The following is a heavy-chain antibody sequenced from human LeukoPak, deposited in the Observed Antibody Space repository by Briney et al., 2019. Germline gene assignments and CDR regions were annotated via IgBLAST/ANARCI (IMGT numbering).Heavy chain of an antibody. CDR3: AKSVAYYYYYYMDV. CDR1: GVIISSYA. CDR2: ISGSGGST. J-gene: IGHJ6*03. Sequence: PGGSLRLSCAASGVIISSYAMSWVRQAPGKGLEWVSAISGSGGSTYYADSVKGRFTISRDNSKNTLYLQMNSLRAEDTAVYYCAKSVAYYYYYYMDVWGKGTTVTVSS. V-gene: IGHV3-23*01.